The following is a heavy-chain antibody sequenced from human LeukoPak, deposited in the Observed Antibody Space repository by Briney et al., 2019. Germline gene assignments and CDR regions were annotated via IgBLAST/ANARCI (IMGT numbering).Heavy chain of an antibody. CDR3: AREGPRGNSQFDY. J-gene: IGHJ4*02. Sequence: GRCLRLSCAASGFTFSSYGMHWVRQAPGKGLEWVALIWYDGSNKYYADSVKGRLTISRDNSKNTLYLQMNSLRAEDTAVYYCAREGPRGNSQFDYWGQGTLVTVSS. V-gene: IGHV3-33*01. CDR2: IWYDGSNK. D-gene: IGHD2/OR15-2a*01. CDR1: GFTFSSYG.